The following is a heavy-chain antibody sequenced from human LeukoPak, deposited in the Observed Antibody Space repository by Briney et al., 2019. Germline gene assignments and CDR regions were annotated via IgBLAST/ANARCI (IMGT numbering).Heavy chain of an antibody. Sequence: GRSLRLSCAASGFIFSNYGMHWVRQAPGEGLEWVALIWYDGSNKYYADSVKGRFTISRDSSKNTLYLQMNSLRAEDTAVYYCARDRGSGYAFDIWGQGTMVTVSS. CDR1: GFIFSNYG. CDR2: IWYDGSNK. CDR3: ARDRGSGYAFDI. V-gene: IGHV3-33*01. D-gene: IGHD3-22*01. J-gene: IGHJ3*02.